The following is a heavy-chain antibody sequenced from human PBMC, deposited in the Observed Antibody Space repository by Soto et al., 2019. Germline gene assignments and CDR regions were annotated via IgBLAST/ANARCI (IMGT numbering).Heavy chain of an antibody. J-gene: IGHJ5*02. D-gene: IGHD6-19*01. CDR2: ISSSGSTI. Sequence: GGSLRLSCAASGFTFSDYYMSWIRQAPGKGLEWVSYISSSGSTIYYADSVKGRFTISRDNAKNSLYLQMNSLRAEDTAVYYCARDPDHGGWEPGWFDPWGQGTLVTVSS. V-gene: IGHV3-11*01. CDR1: GFTFSDYY. CDR3: ARDPDHGGWEPGWFDP.